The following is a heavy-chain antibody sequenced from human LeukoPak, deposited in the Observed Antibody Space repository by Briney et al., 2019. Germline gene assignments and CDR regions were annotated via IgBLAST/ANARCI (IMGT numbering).Heavy chain of an antibody. CDR1: GFTFSSYA. D-gene: IGHD1-14*01. CDR2: IRYNGNNK. V-gene: IGHV3-30*02. J-gene: IGHJ4*02. Sequence: GGSLRLSCAASGFTFSSYAMHWVRQAPGKGLEWVAFIRYNGNNKLYADSMKGRFTISRDNSKNTLYLHINSLRAEDTAVYYCVKDNPLDYWGQGTLVIVSS. CDR3: VKDNPLDY.